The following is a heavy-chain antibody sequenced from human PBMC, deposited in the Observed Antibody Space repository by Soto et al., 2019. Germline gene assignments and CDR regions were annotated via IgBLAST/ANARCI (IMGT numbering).Heavy chain of an antibody. J-gene: IGHJ4*01. CDR2: ISGYNGNT. CDR1: GYSFNTYG. CDR3: ARDHFLVHTTSSFDS. D-gene: IGHD1-26*01. Sequence: QVQLVQSGAEVKKPGASVKVSCKASGYSFNTYGISWVRQAPGQGLEWMGWISGYNGNTNYAQNLQGRVTMTTDTSTTTAYMELRSLRSDDTAVYYCARDHFLVHTTSSFDSWGHGTLVTVSS. V-gene: IGHV1-18*01.